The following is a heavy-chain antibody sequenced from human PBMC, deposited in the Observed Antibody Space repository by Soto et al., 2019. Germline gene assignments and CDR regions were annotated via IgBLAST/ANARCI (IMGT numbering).Heavy chain of an antibody. J-gene: IGHJ4*02. D-gene: IGHD1-7*01. Sequence: GGSLRLSCAASGFTFSSYGMHWVRQAPGKGLEWVAVISYDGSNKYYADSVKGRFTISRDNSKNTLYLQMNSLRAADTAVYYCARRYGTTFDYWGQGTLVTVSS. CDR3: ARRYGTTFDY. CDR2: ISYDGSNK. V-gene: IGHV3-30*03. CDR1: GFTFSSYG.